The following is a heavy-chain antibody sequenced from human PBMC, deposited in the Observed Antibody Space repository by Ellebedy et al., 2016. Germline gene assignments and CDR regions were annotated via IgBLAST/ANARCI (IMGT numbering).Heavy chain of an antibody. V-gene: IGHV3-21*04. D-gene: IGHD6-19*01. CDR3: AKFAQQWLEVYFDY. J-gene: IGHJ4*02. Sequence: GGSLRLSXAASGFTFSSYSMNWVRQAPGKGLEWVSSISSSSSYIYYADSVKGRFTISRDNAKNSLYLQMNSLRAEDTAVYYCAKFAQQWLEVYFDYWGQGTLVTVSS. CDR1: GFTFSSYS. CDR2: ISSSSSYI.